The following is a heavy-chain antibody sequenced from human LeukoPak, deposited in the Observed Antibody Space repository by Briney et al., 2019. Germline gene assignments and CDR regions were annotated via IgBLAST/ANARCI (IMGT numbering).Heavy chain of an antibody. CDR1: GVSVTHGLYF. Sequence: SETLSLTCTVSGVSVTHGLYFWSWIRQHPGKGLEWIGYLYDSGSTYLNPSLESRVSMSLDTSKDQFSLNLTSVTAADTAVYYCASSIVGATGWFDPWGQGTLVTVSS. D-gene: IGHD1-26*01. CDR3: ASSIVGATGWFDP. J-gene: IGHJ5*02. V-gene: IGHV4-30-4*08. CDR2: LYDSGST.